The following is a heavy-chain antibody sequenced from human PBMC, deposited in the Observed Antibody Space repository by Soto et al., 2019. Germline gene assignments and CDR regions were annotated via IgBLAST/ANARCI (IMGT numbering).Heavy chain of an antibody. J-gene: IGHJ5*02. D-gene: IGHD3-3*01. Sequence: SETLSLTCTVSGGSISSYDWSWIRQPPGKGLEWIGYIYYSGSTNYNPSLKSRVTISVDTSKNQFSLKLSSVTAADTAVYYCARVLFGRGNWFDPWGQGTLVTVSS. CDR3: ARVLFGRGNWFDP. V-gene: IGHV4-59*01. CDR2: IYYSGST. CDR1: GGSISSYD.